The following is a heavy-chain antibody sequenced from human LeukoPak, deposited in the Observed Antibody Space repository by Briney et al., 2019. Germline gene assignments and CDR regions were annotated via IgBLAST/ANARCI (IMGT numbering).Heavy chain of an antibody. Sequence: PSETLSLTCTVSGGSISSYYWNWIRQPPGKGLEWIGYIYYSGTTNYNPSLKSRVTISVDTSKNQFSLKLNSVTAADTAVYYCARVTIFGVSPYYFDYWGQGTLVTVSS. CDR3: ARVTIFGVSPYYFDY. CDR1: GGSISSYY. D-gene: IGHD3-3*01. CDR2: IYYSGTT. J-gene: IGHJ4*02. V-gene: IGHV4-59*01.